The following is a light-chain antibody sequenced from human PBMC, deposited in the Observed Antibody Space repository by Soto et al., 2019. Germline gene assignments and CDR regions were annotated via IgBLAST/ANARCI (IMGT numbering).Light chain of an antibody. V-gene: IGKV3-15*01. CDR1: QGVTTN. CDR2: DVS. CDR3: QQYNNWPFS. J-gene: IGKJ5*01. Sequence: EIVMTQSQSSLSVSPGERFTLSCMAGQGVTTNFAWYQQKSGQSPRLLIYDVSTRATGVPARFSGTGSETDFTLTISGLQSEDSAVYFCQQYNNWPFSFGQGTRLEI.